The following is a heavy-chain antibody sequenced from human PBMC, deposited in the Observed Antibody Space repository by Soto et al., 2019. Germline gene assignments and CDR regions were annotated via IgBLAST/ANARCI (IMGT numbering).Heavy chain of an antibody. CDR1: GFTFSSYA. CDR3: AKDRSALGVFDP. V-gene: IGHV3-23*01. J-gene: IGHJ5*02. CDR2: ISGSGGTT. Sequence: PGGSLRLSCAASGFTFSSYAMSWVRQAPGKGLEWVAGISGSGGTTYHADSVKGRFTISRDNSKNTLYLQMNSLRAEDTAVYYCAKDRSALGVFDPWGQGTLVTVS. D-gene: IGHD3-16*01.